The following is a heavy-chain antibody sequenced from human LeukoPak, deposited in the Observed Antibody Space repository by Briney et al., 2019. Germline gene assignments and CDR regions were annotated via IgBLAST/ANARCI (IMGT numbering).Heavy chain of an antibody. D-gene: IGHD3-10*01. CDR2: IYYSGGT. J-gene: IGHJ6*02. Sequence: SETLSLTCTVSGGSISSYYWSWIRQPPGKGLEWIGYIYYSGGTNYNPSLKSRVTISVDTSKNQFSLKLSSVTAADTAVYYCARDPYYYGSGSYNFHYGMDVWGQGTTVTVSS. CDR1: GGSISSYY. V-gene: IGHV4-59*12. CDR3: ARDPYYYGSGSYNFHYGMDV.